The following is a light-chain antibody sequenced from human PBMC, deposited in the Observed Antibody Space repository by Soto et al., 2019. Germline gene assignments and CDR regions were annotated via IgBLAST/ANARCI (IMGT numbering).Light chain of an antibody. J-gene: IGLJ1*01. Sequence: QSALTQPPSASGSPGQSVTISCTGNSNDVGHSSFISWYQQHPGKDPKLIIYEVSKRPSGVPDRFSGSKSGNTASLSVSGLQDEDEADYFCHAQADNGKHVFGTGTKLTVL. CDR2: EVS. V-gene: IGLV2-8*01. CDR3: HAQADNGKHV. CDR1: SNDVGHSSF.